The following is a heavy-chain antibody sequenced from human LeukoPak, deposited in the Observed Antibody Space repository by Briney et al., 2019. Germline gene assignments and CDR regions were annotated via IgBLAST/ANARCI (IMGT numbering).Heavy chain of an antibody. CDR1: GITFRSYG. CDR3: AKESPQFDY. J-gene: IGHJ4*02. V-gene: IGHV3-30*02. CDR2: IWYDGSKI. Sequence: GGSLRLSCAASGITFRSYGMHWVRQAPGKGLEWVTFIWYDGSKIFYADSVKGRFTISRDNSKNTLYLQMNSLRAEDTAIYYCAKESPQFDYWGQGTLVTVSS.